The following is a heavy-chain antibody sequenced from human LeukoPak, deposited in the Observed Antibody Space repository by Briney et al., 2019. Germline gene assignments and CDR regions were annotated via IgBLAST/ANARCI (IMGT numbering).Heavy chain of an antibody. Sequence: SETLSLTGTVSGGSVSSGSYYWSWIRQPPGKGLEWIGYIYYSGSTNYNPSLKSRVTISVDTSKNQFSLKLSSVTAADTAVFYCARVASGYDVFDIWGQGTMVTVSS. CDR2: IYYSGST. D-gene: IGHD3-3*01. CDR1: GGSVSSGSYY. CDR3: ARVASGYDVFDI. J-gene: IGHJ3*02. V-gene: IGHV4-61*01.